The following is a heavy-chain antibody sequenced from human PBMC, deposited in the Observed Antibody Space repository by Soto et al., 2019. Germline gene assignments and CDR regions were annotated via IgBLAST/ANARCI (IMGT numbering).Heavy chain of an antibody. Sequence: HPGGSLRLSCAASGFTFSSYWMSWVRQAPGKGLEWVANIKQDGSEKYYVDSVKGRFTISRDNAKNSLYLQMNSLRAEDTAVYYCARSGKDSSSWYSREYYYYGMDVWGQGTTVTVSS. CDR1: GFTFSSYW. D-gene: IGHD6-13*01. CDR3: ARSGKDSSSWYSREYYYYGMDV. J-gene: IGHJ6*02. CDR2: IKQDGSEK. V-gene: IGHV3-7*03.